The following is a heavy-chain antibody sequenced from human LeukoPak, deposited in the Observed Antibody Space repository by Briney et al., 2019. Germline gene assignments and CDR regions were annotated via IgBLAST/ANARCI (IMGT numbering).Heavy chain of an antibody. J-gene: IGHJ4*02. CDR2: INPNNGVT. CDR1: GYTFTDYY. V-gene: IGHV1-2*02. Sequence: ASVKVSCTASGYTFTDYYVHWVRQAPGQGLEWMGWINPNNGVTQCAQKFQGTVTMTRDTSISTAYLELISLGSDDTAVYFCARDGSFDFWGQGTLVTVSS. CDR3: ARDGSFDF. D-gene: IGHD2-2*03.